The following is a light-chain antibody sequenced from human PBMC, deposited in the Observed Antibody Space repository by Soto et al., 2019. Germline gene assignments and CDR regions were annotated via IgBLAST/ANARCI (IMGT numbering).Light chain of an antibody. CDR2: HAS. J-gene: IGKJ1*01. V-gene: IGKV1-5*01. CDR3: QQYRTYS. Sequence: IQLTQSPSTLPASVGDRVTLTCRASESISNWLAWYQHKPGTAPKLLIYHASILETAVPSRVSANGSRTEFTLTISSLQPSDFATYYCQQYRTYSFGQGNRVDIK. CDR1: ESISNW.